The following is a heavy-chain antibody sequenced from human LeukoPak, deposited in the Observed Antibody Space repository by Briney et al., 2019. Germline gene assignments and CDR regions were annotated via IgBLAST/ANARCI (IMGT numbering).Heavy chain of an antibody. D-gene: IGHD3-9*01. CDR1: GFTFSNYW. CDR3: AKVPGDAGYYDY. J-gene: IGHJ4*02. Sequence: GGSLRLSCEGSGFTFSNYWMAWVRQAPGKGLEWVGTIKRDGSEKYYVDSVKGRFTISRDSARNSLYLQMSSLRAEDTAVYYCAKVPGDAGYYDYWGQGTLVTVSS. V-gene: IGHV3-7*01. CDR2: IKRDGSEK.